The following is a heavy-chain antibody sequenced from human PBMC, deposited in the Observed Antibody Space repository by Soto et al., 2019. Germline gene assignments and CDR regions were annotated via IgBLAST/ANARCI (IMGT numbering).Heavy chain of an antibody. V-gene: IGHV1-69*13. J-gene: IGHJ4*02. D-gene: IGHD5-12*01. Sequence: GASVKVSFKASGGTFSSYAISWVRQAPGQGLEWMGGIIPIFGTAKYAQKFQGRVTITADESTSTAYIELSSLRSEDTAVYYCERFAGGYDYEYYFDYWGQGTLVTVSS. CDR1: GGTFSSYA. CDR2: IIPIFGTA. CDR3: ERFAGGYDYEYYFDY.